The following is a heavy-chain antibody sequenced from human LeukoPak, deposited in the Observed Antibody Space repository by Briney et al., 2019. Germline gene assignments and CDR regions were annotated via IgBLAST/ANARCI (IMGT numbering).Heavy chain of an antibody. CDR1: GYTLTELS. Sequence: ASVKVSCKVSGYTLTELSMHWVRQAPGKGLEWVGGFDPEDGETIYAQKFQGRVTMTEDTSTDTAYMELSSLRSEDTAVYYCATHVLLWSNYFDYWGQGTLVTVSS. CDR3: ATHVLLWSNYFDY. V-gene: IGHV1-24*01. D-gene: IGHD3-10*01. CDR2: FDPEDGET. J-gene: IGHJ4*02.